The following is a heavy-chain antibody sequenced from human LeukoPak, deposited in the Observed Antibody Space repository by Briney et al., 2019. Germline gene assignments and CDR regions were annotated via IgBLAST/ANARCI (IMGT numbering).Heavy chain of an antibody. CDR1: GFTFSSYS. J-gene: IGHJ4*02. CDR3: ARDHIVVVTAVRYFDY. D-gene: IGHD2-21*02. CDR2: ISSSSSYI. Sequence: GESLRLSCAASGFTFSSYSMNWVRQAPGKGLEWVSSISSSSSYIYYADSVKGRFTISRVNAKNSLYLQMNSLRAEDTAVYYCARDHIVVVTAVRYFDYWGQGTLVT. V-gene: IGHV3-21*01.